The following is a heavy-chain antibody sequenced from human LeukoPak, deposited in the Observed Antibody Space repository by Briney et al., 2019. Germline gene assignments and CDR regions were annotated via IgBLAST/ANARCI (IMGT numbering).Heavy chain of an antibody. CDR2: INHSGST. J-gene: IGHJ4*02. CDR1: GGSFSGYY. V-gene: IGHV4-34*01. CDR3: ARHRFASPLDS. Sequence: SETLSLTCAVYGGSFSGYYWSWIRQPPGKGLEWIGEINHSGSTNYNPSLKSRVTISVDASKNQFSLKLSSVTAADTAVYYCARHRFASPLDSWGQGTLVTVSS. D-gene: IGHD2-21*01.